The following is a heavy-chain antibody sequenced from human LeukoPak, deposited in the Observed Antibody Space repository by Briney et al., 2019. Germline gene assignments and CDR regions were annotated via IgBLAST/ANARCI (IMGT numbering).Heavy chain of an antibody. Sequence: GGSLRLSCAASGFTFRSYALSWVRQAPEKGLEWVSTISGSGSDTYYADSVKGRFTISRDSSMNTLNLQMSSLRVEDTAVYYCAKDDRVYSSSSDPHFDYWGQGTLVTVSS. V-gene: IGHV3-23*01. J-gene: IGHJ4*02. D-gene: IGHD6-6*01. CDR2: ISGSGSDT. CDR1: GFTFRSYA. CDR3: AKDDRVYSSSSDPHFDY.